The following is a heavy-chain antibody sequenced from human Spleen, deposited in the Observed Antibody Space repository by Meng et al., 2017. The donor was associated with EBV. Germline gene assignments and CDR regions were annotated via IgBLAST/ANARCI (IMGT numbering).Heavy chain of an antibody. CDR1: GFSLSTSGEG. V-gene: IGHV2-5*02. D-gene: IGHD2-2*01. J-gene: IGHJ4*02. Sequence: HITLKESCPTPVKPTQTLTLTCTFSGFSLSTSGEGVGWIRQPPGKALEYLALIYWDDDKSYSPSLKSRLTITKDTSKNQVVLTMTNMDPVDTATYYCSHKPYQGPFDSWGQGTLVTVSS. CDR3: SHKPYQGPFDS. CDR2: IYWDDDK.